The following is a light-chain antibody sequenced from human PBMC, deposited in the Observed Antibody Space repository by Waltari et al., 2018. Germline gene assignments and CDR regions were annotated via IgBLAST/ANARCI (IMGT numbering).Light chain of an antibody. CDR3: QQYDGSILT. Sequence: IVLTQSPDTLSLSPGQRATLSCRASQTINNNFLVWYQQKPGQAPRLRIHGSSSRATGFPDRFSGSGSGTDFTLTISRLEPEEVAVYYCQQYDGSILTFGGGTKVEI. V-gene: IGKV3-20*01. CDR1: QTINNNF. CDR2: GSS. J-gene: IGKJ4*01.